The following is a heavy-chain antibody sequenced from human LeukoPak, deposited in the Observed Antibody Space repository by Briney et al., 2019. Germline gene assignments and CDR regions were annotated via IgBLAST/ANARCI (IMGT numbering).Heavy chain of an antibody. Sequence: SETLSLTCAVYGGSFSGYYWSWIRQPPRKGLEWIGEINHSGSTNYNPSLKSRVTISVDTSKNQFSLKLSSVTAADTAVYYCARVSSSFRSYYYYGMDVWGQGTTVTVSS. CDR1: GGSFSGYY. CDR3: ARVSSSFRSYYYYGMDV. V-gene: IGHV4-34*01. J-gene: IGHJ6*02. CDR2: INHSGST. D-gene: IGHD6-13*01.